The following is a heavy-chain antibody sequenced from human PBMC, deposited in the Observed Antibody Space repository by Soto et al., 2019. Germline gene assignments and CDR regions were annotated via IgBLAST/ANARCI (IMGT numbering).Heavy chain of an antibody. CDR1: GYTFTSYA. CDR2: IIPIFGTA. J-gene: IGHJ6*02. CDR3: ARDYDFPYYYGMDV. V-gene: IGHV1-69*13. Sequence: SVKVSCKASGYTFTSYAMHWVRQAPGQGLEWMGGIIPIFGTANYAQKFQGRVTITADESTSTAYMELSSLRSEDTAVYYCARDYDFPYYYGMDVWGQGTTVTVSS. D-gene: IGHD3-3*01.